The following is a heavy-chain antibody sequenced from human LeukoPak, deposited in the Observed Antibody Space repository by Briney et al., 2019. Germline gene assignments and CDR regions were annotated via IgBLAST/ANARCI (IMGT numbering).Heavy chain of an antibody. J-gene: IGHJ4*02. V-gene: IGHV3-74*01. CDR3: TRGDYYTGGFDY. CDR1: GFTSSSYW. D-gene: IGHD1-26*01. Sequence: GGSLRLSCAASGFTSSSYWMHWVRQAPGKGLVWVSRINSDGRSTDYADSVKGRFTISRDNAKSTLYLQMYSLRAEDTAVYYCTRGDYYTGGFDYWGQGALVTVSS. CDR2: INSDGRST.